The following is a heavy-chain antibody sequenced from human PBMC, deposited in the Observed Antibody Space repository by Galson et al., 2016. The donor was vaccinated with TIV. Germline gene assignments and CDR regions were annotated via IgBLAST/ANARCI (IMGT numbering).Heavy chain of an antibody. CDR2: IDGDGSDT. J-gene: IGHJ4*02. D-gene: IGHD4-17*01. CDR3: ARPDRSTVSTTGW. Sequence: SLRLSCAASGFTFSSHWMSWVRQAPGKGLEWVANIDGDGSDTQYVNSMKGRFTISRDNAKNALYLQMDSLRAEDTAVYFCARPDRSTVSTTGWWGQGTLVTVSS. CDR1: GFTFSSHW. V-gene: IGHV3-7*01.